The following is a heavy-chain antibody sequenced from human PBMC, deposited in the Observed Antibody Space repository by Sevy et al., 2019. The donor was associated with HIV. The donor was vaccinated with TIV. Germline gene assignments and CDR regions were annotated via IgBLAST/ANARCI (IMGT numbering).Heavy chain of an antibody. Sequence: GGSLRLSCAASRFTFSNYAIHWVRQAPGKGLEWVAVLYYDGSDKDYSDSVKGRFTISRDNFNNTLYLHMNSLKIEDTAVYYCARDNFLHFWSGYYDSWGPGTLVTVSS. V-gene: IGHV3-30-3*01. CDR1: RFTFSNYA. D-gene: IGHD3-3*02. CDR2: LYYDGSDK. J-gene: IGHJ5*01. CDR3: ARDNFLHFWSGYYDS.